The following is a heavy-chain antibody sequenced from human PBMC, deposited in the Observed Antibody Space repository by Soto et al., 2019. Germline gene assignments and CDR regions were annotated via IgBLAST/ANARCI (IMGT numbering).Heavy chain of an antibody. J-gene: IGHJ4*02. Sequence: PSETLSLTCTVSGGSISPYYWSWIRQPPGKGLEWIGSIYYSGTTKYNPSLKSRVTISADTSKNHFSLKLSSVTAADTAVYYCARLGGYYGDYPNFDYWGQGTLVTVSS. D-gene: IGHD4-17*01. CDR2: IYYSGTT. CDR1: GGSISPYY. V-gene: IGHV4-59*01. CDR3: ARLGGYYGDYPNFDY.